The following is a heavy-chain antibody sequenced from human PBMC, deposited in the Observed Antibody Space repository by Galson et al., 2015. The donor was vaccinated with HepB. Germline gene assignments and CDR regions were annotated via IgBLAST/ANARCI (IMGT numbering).Heavy chain of an antibody. CDR2: IYYSGST. CDR3: ARERYSSGWYDFGYFDL. J-gene: IGHJ2*01. D-gene: IGHD6-19*01. CDR1: GGSIRSYY. Sequence: ETLSLTCTVSGGSIRSYYWSWIRQPPGKGLEWIGYIYYSGSTKYNPSLKSRVTISVDPSKNQFSLRLSSVTAADTAVYYCARERYSSGWYDFGYFDLWGRGTLVTVSS. V-gene: IGHV4-59*08.